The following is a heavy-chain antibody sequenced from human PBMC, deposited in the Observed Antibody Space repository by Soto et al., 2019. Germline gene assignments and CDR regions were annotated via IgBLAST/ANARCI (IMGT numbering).Heavy chain of an antibody. CDR1: GGSFSGYH. Sequence: PSETLSLTCAVYGGSFSGYHWSWIRQPPGKGLEWIGEINHSGSTNYNPSLKSRVTISVDTSKNQFSLKLSSVTAADTAVYYCARGSAWSVFDPWGQGTLVTVSS. CDR2: INHSGST. J-gene: IGHJ5*02. CDR3: ARGSAWSVFDP. V-gene: IGHV4-34*01. D-gene: IGHD2-21*01.